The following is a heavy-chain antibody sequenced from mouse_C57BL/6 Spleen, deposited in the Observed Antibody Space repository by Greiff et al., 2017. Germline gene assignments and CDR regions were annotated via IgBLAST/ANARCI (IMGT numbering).Heavy chain of an antibody. J-gene: IGHJ3*01. CDR3: ARIYGNSAWFAY. CDR2: IYPSDSET. CDR1: GYTFTSSW. D-gene: IGHD2-1*01. Sequence: QVQLQQPGAELVRPGSSVKLSCKASGYTFTSSWMDWVKQRPGQGLEWIGNIYPSDSETHYNQKFKDKATLTVDKSSSTAYMQLSSLTSEDSAVYYCARIYGNSAWFAYWGQGTLVTVSA. V-gene: IGHV1-61*01.